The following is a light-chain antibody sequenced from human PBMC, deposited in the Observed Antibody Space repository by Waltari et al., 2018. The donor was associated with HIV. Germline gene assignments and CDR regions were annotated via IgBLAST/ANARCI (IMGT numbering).Light chain of an antibody. CDR3: GAWNGSPSGPV. Sequence: QSVLTQPPSVSGAPGQRVTVSCPGSSSSIGSGYVCWYQQLPGAAPKLVIYRNDQRPSGVPDRFSGSKSGTSASLAISGLRSEDEAVYYCGAWNGSPSGPVFGGGTKLTVL. CDR1: SSSIGSGY. J-gene: IGLJ3*02. V-gene: IGLV1-47*01. CDR2: RND.